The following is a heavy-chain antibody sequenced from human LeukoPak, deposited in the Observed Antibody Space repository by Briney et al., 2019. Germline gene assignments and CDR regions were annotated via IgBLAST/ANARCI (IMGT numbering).Heavy chain of an antibody. CDR1: GFTFSSYG. D-gene: IGHD2-8*01. Sequence: PGGSLRLSCAASGFTFSSYGMHWVRQAPGKGLEWVALIRYDGSNKYYADSVKGRFTISRDNSKNTLYLQMNSLRAEDTAVYYCAKDGPQMVYSIDYWGQGTLVTVSS. V-gene: IGHV3-30*02. CDR2: IRYDGSNK. J-gene: IGHJ4*02. CDR3: AKDGPQMVYSIDY.